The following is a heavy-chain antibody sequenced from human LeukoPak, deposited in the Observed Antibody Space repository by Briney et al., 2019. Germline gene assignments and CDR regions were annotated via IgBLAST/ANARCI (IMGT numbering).Heavy chain of an antibody. J-gene: IGHJ4*02. Sequence: SVKVSCKASGGTFSSYTISWVRQAPGQGLEWMGRIIPILGIANYAQKFQGRVTITSDKSTSTAYMELSTLRSEDTAVYYCAGGGSSGYPQDYWGQGTLVTVSS. V-gene: IGHV1-69*02. CDR2: IIPILGIA. CDR1: GGTFSSYT. D-gene: IGHD3-22*01. CDR3: AGGGSSGYPQDY.